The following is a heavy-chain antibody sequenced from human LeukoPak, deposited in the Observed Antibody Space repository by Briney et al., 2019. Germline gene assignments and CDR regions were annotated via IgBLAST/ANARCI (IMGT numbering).Heavy chain of an antibody. CDR2: IWYDGSNK. J-gene: IGHJ4*02. D-gene: IGHD6-19*01. CDR1: GLPLSSHG. CDR3: GRLYGSGWTIDY. V-gene: IGHV3-33*01. Sequence: GRSLRLSCAVSGLPLSSHGMHWVRQAPGKGLEWVAVIWYDGSNKYYADSVEGRFTISRDNSKNTLDLQMNSLRAEDTAVYYCGRLYGSGWTIDYWGQGTLVTVSS.